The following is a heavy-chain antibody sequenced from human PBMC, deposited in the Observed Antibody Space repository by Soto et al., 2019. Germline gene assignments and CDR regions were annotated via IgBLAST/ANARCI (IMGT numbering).Heavy chain of an antibody. CDR1: GDSVSSNSAA. V-gene: IGHV6-1*01. CDR3: ERVTFTALGNCFDT. J-gene: IGHJ5*02. CDR2: TYYRSKWYN. D-gene: IGHD3-16*01. Sequence: SQTLSLTCAISGDSVSSNSAAWNWIRQSPSRGLEWLGRTYYRSKWYNDYAVSVKSRITINPDTSKNQFSLQLNSVTPEDTAVYSCERVTFTALGNCFDTWGQGTLVTVSS.